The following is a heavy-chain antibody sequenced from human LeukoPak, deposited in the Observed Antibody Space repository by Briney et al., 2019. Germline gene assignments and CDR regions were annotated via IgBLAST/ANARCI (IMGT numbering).Heavy chain of an antibody. CDR1: GDSINSYY. D-gene: IGHD4-23*01. CDR2: IYYSGST. Sequence: SETLSLTCTVSGDSINSYYWSWIRQPPGKGLEWIEYIYYSGSTNYNPSLKSRVTTSVDTSKNQFSLKLSSVTAADTAVYYCARDTGTVVDYWGQGTLVTVSS. CDR3: ARDTGTVVDY. J-gene: IGHJ4*02. V-gene: IGHV4-59*01.